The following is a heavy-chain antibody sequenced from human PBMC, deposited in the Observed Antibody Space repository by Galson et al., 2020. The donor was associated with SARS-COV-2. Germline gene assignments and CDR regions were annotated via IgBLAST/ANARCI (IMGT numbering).Heavy chain of an antibody. Sequence: GGSLRLSCAASGFTFSSYWMHWDRQAPGKGLVWVSRINSDGSSTSYADSVKGRFTISRDNAKNTLYLQMNSLRAEDTAVYYCARGTLYYDILTGYYPPGSNYYYGMDVWGQGTTVTVSS. CDR1: GFTFSSYW. D-gene: IGHD3-9*01. CDR2: INSDGSST. J-gene: IGHJ6*02. V-gene: IGHV3-74*01. CDR3: ARGTLYYDILTGYYPPGSNYYYGMDV.